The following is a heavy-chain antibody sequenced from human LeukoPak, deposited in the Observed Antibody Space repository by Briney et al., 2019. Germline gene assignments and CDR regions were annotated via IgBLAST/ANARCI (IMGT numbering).Heavy chain of an antibody. CDR2: PYYSGTT. CDR3: ARAVGYSYPNWFDP. CDR1: GGSISGYY. D-gene: IGHD5-18*01. V-gene: IGHV4-59*08. Sequence: KASETLSLTCTVSGGSISGYYWSWIRQPPGKGLEWIGYPYYSGTTNYNPSLKSRVTISVDTSKNQFSLKLRSVTAADTAVYYCARAVGYSYPNWFDPWGQGTLVTVSS. J-gene: IGHJ5*02.